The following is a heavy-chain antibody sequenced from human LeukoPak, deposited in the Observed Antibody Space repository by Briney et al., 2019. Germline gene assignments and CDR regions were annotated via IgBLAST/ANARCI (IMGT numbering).Heavy chain of an antibody. CDR3: TRDRGTYNWFDP. D-gene: IGHD2-15*01. CDR2: IDKKDNLYAT. Sequence: PGGALKLSFVASGFPFICSAVHWVRPSSGKGVEWVGHIDKKDNLYATAYAESVKGRFTISRDDSKDTAFLHMDSLKTEDTALYYCTRDRGTYNWFDPWGQGTLVTVSS. J-gene: IGHJ5*02. V-gene: IGHV3-73*01. CDR1: GFPFICSA.